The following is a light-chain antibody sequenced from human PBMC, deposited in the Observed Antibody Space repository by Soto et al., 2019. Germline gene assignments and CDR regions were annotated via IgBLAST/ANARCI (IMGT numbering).Light chain of an antibody. Sequence: DIQMTQSPSTLSASVGDRVTITCRASQSISSWLAWYQQKPGKAPKLLIYDASSLESGVPSRFSGSGSGTGFTLTISSLQPDDFATYYCQQYNSYSFGQGTKLEIK. CDR1: QSISSW. J-gene: IGKJ2*01. CDR2: DAS. CDR3: QQYNSYS. V-gene: IGKV1-5*01.